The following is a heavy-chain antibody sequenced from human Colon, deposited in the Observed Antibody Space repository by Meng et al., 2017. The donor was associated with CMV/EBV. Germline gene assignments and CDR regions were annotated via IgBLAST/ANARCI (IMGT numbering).Heavy chain of an antibody. V-gene: IGHV4-38-2*02. D-gene: IGHD3-10*01. CDR1: GFSISSGYF. CDR2: IYHSGTT. CDR3: ARDRGNVQGEYFDY. J-gene: IGHJ4*02. Sequence: SETLSLTCTVSGFSISSGYFWGWTRQSPGKGLEWIGSIYHSGTTYYNPSLKSRVTISLDMSKNQFSLKVSSVTAADTAVYYCARDRGNVQGEYFDYWGQGTLVTVSS.